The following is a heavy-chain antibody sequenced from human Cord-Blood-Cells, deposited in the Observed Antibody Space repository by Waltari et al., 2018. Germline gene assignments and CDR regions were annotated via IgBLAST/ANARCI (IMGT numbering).Heavy chain of an antibody. CDR3: AADHPEPQYYYDSSGLLRGMDV. Sequence: QMQLVQSGPEVKKPGTSVKVSCKASGFTFTSSAVQWLRQARGQRLAGIGWIVVGSGNTNYAQKFQERVTITRDMSTSTAYMGLSSLRSEDTAVYYCAADHPEPQYYYDSSGLLRGMDVWGQGTTVTVSS. D-gene: IGHD3-22*01. CDR2: IVVGSGNT. V-gene: IGHV1-58*01. CDR1: GFTFTSSA. J-gene: IGHJ6*02.